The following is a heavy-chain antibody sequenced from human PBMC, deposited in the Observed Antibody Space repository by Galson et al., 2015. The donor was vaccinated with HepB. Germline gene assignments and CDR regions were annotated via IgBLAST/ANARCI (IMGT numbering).Heavy chain of an antibody. Sequence: SETLSLTCTVSGASVSSGNQYWTWIRQPPGQGLEWIGYIHDSGSTKYNPSLKSRVTISLDLSKNDFSLKLDSVTAADTAVYYCARDFLGTKSRYAAFDVWGQGTMVAVSS. J-gene: IGHJ3*01. CDR3: ARDFLGTKSRYAAFDV. V-gene: IGHV4-61*03. CDR1: GASVSSGNQY. CDR2: IHDSGST. D-gene: IGHD2-8*01.